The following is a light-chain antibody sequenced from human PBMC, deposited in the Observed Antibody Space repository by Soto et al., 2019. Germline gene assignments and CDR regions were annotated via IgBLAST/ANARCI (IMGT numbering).Light chain of an antibody. CDR2: SNN. CDR1: RTNIGRNT. CDR3: AVWDDSLTGLWV. V-gene: IGLV1-44*01. Sequence: QPVLSQPPSASGTPGQRVTISCSGSRTNIGRNTVSWYQQLPGTAPKLLIHSNNYRPSGVPDRFSGSKSGTSASLAISGLQSEDEADYFCAVWDDSLTGLWVFGGGTKLTVL. J-gene: IGLJ3*02.